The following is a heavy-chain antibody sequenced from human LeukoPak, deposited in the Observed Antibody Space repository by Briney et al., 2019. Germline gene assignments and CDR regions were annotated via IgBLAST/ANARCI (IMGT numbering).Heavy chain of an antibody. Sequence: ASVKVSCKASGYTFIEYDINWVRQATGQGLEWMGWMNSKSGDTGYAQKFQGRVTMTRKTSISTAYVELSSLRPEDTAVYYCARGGLRAGTGGLDPWGQGTLVIASS. CDR3: ARGGLRAGTGGLDP. V-gene: IGHV1-8*01. J-gene: IGHJ5*02. CDR2: MNSKSGDT. D-gene: IGHD1-1*01. CDR1: GYTFIEYD.